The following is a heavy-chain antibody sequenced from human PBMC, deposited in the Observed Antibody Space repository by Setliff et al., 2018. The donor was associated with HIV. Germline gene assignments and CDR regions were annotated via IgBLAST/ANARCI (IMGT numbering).Heavy chain of an antibody. Sequence: SETLSLTCTVSGDSISSYYWNWIRQPPGKALEWIGYIYDGSTHYNPSFECRVTISVDTSKNQFSLKLRSVTAADTDMYYCARRRCSAASCPDHSWNWLDPWGQGTLVTVSS. V-gene: IGHV4-59*08. CDR2: IYDGST. D-gene: IGHD2-15*01. CDR3: ARRRCSAASCPDHSWNWLDP. CDR1: GDSISSYY. J-gene: IGHJ5*02.